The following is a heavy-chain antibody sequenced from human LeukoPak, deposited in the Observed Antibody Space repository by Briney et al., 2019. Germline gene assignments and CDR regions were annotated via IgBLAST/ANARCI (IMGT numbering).Heavy chain of an antibody. D-gene: IGHD1-26*01. Sequence: GASVKVTCKASGYTFTGYYMHWVRQAPGQGLEWMGWINPNSGGTNYAQKFQGRVTMTRDTSISTAYMELSRLRSDDTAVYYCARVSPLQSGSTGFDYWGQGTLVTVSS. CDR3: ARVSPLQSGSTGFDY. V-gene: IGHV1-2*02. CDR2: INPNSGGT. CDR1: GYTFTGYY. J-gene: IGHJ4*02.